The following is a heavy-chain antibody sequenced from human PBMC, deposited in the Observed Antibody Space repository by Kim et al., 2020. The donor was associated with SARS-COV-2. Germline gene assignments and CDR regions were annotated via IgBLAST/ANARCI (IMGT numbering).Heavy chain of an antibody. Sequence: SETLSLTCTVSGGSISSSSYYWGWIRQPPGKGLEWIGSIYYSGSTYYNPSLKSRVTISVDTSKNQFSLKLSSVTAADTAVYYCARLTVRGGYSGYDYEGEEGWFDPWGQGTLVTVSS. J-gene: IGHJ5*02. CDR1: GGSISSSSYY. CDR2: IYYSGST. CDR3: ARLTVRGGYSGYDYEGEEGWFDP. V-gene: IGHV4-39*01. D-gene: IGHD5-12*01.